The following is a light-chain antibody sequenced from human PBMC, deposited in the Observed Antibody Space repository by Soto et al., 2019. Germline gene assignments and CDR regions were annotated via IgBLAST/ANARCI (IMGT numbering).Light chain of an antibody. Sequence: QSVLTQPASVSGSPGQAITISCSGSSSDVGAHNFVSWYQHHPGKAPKLMIYEVSNRPSGVSNRFSGSKSGNTASLTISGLQVEDEADYYCNSYTSSNTYVFGSGTKVIVL. CDR3: NSYTSSNTYV. CDR2: EVS. V-gene: IGLV2-14*01. CDR1: SSDVGAHNF. J-gene: IGLJ1*01.